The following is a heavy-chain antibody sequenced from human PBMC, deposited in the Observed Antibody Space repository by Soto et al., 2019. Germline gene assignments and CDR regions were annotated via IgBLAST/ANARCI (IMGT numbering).Heavy chain of an antibody. CDR3: AQDTYYYDSSGYHVFDY. Sequence: QVQLVESGGGVVQPGRSLRLSCAASGSTFSNYGIHWVRQAPGKGLEWVAVISYDGSNKNYADSVKGRFTISRDNSKNTVYLQMNSLRAEDTAVYYCAQDTYYYDSSGYHVFDYWGQGTLVTVTS. CDR1: GSTFSNYG. J-gene: IGHJ4*02. V-gene: IGHV3-30*18. D-gene: IGHD3-22*01. CDR2: ISYDGSNK.